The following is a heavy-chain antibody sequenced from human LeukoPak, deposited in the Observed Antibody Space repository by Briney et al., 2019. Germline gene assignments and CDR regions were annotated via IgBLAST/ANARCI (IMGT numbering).Heavy chain of an antibody. D-gene: IGHD1-1*01. CDR1: GFTFSSYG. CDR2: IRFDGSNK. V-gene: IGHV3-30*02. Sequence: GGSLRLSCAASGFTFSSYGMHWVRQAPGKGLEWVTFIRFDGSNKYYADSVKGRFTISRDNSKNTLFLQMNSLRVEDTAVYYCAKDPLAGTTYYYMDIWGKGTTVTVSS. CDR3: AKDPLAGTTYYYMDI. J-gene: IGHJ6*03.